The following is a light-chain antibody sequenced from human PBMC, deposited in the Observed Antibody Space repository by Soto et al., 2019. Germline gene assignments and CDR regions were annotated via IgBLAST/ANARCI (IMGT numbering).Light chain of an antibody. CDR1: QDISNY. V-gene: IGKV1-33*01. CDR3: QQYDNLLPIT. Sequence: IQITPSPSSLSSSLRDRVTITFQASQDISNYLNWYQQKPGKAPKLLIYDASNLETGVPSRFSGSGSGTDFTFTISSLQPEDIATYYCQQYDNLLPITFGQGTRLEIK. CDR2: DAS. J-gene: IGKJ5*01.